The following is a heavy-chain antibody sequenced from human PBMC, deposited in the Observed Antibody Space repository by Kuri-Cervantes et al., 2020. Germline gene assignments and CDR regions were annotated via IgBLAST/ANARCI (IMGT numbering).Heavy chain of an antibody. CDR1: GFTFSSYS. D-gene: IGHD4-17*01. CDR3: ASDKTTAFDY. Sequence: GGSLRLSCGASGFTFSSYSMNWVRQAPGKGLEWVSSISSSSSYIYYADSVKGRFTISRDNAKNSLYLQMNSLRAEDTAVYYCASDKTTAFDYWGQGTLVTVSS. J-gene: IGHJ4*02. V-gene: IGHV3-21*01. CDR2: ISSSSSYI.